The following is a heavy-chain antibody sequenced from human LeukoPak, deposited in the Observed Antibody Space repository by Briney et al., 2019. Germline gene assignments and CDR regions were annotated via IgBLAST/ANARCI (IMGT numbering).Heavy chain of an antibody. J-gene: IGHJ4*02. Sequence: PGGSLRLSCAASGFTFSSYGMHWVRQAPGKGLEWVAFIRYDGSNKYYADSVKGRFTISRDNSKTTLYLQMNSLRAEDTAVYYCAKAADANVYYDSSGYLDYWGQGTLVTVSS. CDR1: GFTFSSYG. CDR3: AKAADANVYYDSSGYLDY. D-gene: IGHD3-22*01. CDR2: IRYDGSNK. V-gene: IGHV3-30*02.